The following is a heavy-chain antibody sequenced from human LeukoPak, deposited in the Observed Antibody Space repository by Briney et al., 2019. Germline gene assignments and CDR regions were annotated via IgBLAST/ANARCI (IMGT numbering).Heavy chain of an antibody. CDR1: GYTFTGYD. CDR2: INPNSGGR. D-gene: IGHD2-2*01. J-gene: IGHJ5*02. Sequence: ASVKVSCKASGYTFTGYDMHWVRQAHGQGLEWMGWINPNSGGRNYAQKFQGRVTMTRDTSISTAYMELSRLRSDDTAVYYCASLNSHSLYCSSTSCRFDPWGQGTLVTVSS. CDR3: ASLNSHSLYCSSTSCRFDP. V-gene: IGHV1-2*02.